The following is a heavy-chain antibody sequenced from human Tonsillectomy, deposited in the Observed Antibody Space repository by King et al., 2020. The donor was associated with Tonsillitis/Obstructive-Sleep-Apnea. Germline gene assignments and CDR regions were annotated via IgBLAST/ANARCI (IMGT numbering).Heavy chain of an antibody. J-gene: IGHJ4*02. D-gene: IGHD3-3*01. CDR2: ISSSSGYI. CDR1: GFTFSSYS. CDR3: ARSYYDFWSGYYQPLDY. V-gene: IGHV3-21*01. Sequence: DVQLVESGGGLVKPGGSLRLSCAASGFTFSSYSMNWVRQAPGKGLEWVSSISSSSGYIYYADSGKGRFTISRDNAKNSLYLQMNSLRAEDTAVYYCARSYYDFWSGYYQPLDYWGQGTLVTVSS.